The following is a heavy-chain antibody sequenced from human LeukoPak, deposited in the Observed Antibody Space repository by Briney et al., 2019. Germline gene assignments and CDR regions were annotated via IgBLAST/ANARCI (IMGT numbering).Heavy chain of an antibody. CDR2: IDPSSTYI. D-gene: IGHD2-2*01. V-gene: IGHV3-21*01. J-gene: IGHJ4*02. Sequence: GGSLRLSCAASGFTFSSYAMSWVRQAPGKGLEWVSAIDPSSTYIYYADSVKGRFTISRDNAENSLYLQMNSLRVEDTAVYYCARAPTVLVGYCSSSSCQADYWGQGALVTVSS. CDR1: GFTFSSYA. CDR3: ARAPTVLVGYCSSSSCQADY.